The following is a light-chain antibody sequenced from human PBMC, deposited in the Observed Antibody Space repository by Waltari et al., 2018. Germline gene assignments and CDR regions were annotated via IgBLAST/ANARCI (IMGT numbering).Light chain of an antibody. J-gene: IGLJ3*02. CDR1: NIGGKS. Sequence: YVLTQPPSVSVAPGQTARLTCGGYNIGGKSVHWYQQKPGQAPVLVVYDDSARPSVIPERFSGSNSGNTATLTITRVEAGDEADYYCQVWHHTNDQEGVFGGGTTLTV. V-gene: IGLV3-21*02. CDR2: DDS. CDR3: QVWHHTNDQEGV.